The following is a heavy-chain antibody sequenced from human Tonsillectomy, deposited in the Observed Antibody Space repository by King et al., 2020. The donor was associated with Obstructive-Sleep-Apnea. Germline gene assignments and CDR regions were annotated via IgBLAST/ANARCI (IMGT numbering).Heavy chain of an antibody. CDR1: GGSFSGYY. D-gene: IGHD3-22*01. CDR2: INHSGST. J-gene: IGHJ3*02. CDR3: ARGDTMIVVVTPDAFDI. V-gene: IGHV4-34*01. Sequence: VQLPQWGAGLLKPSGTLSLTCAVYGGSFSGYYWSWIRQPPGKGLEWIGEINHSGSTNYNPSLKSRVTISVDTSKNQFSLKLSSVTAADTAVYYCARGDTMIVVVTPDAFDIWGRGTMVTVSS.